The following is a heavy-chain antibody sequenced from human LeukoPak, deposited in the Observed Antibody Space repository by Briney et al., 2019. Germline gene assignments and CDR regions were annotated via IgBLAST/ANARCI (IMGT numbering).Heavy chain of an antibody. Sequence: SQTLSLTCTVSGGSISSGYYYWSWIPQPPGKGLEWIMYTNYSGSTYYNPSLKSRVTLSLDTSKNQFSLKLSSVTAADTAVYYCARAPVYSGTFFDYWGQGTLVTVSS. V-gene: IGHV4-30-4*01. D-gene: IGHD1-26*01. CDR1: GGSISSGYYY. J-gene: IGHJ4*02. CDR2: TNYSGST. CDR3: ARAPVYSGTFFDY.